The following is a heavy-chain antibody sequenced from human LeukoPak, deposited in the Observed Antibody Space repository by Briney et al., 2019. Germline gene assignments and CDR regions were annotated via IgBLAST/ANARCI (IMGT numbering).Heavy chain of an antibody. CDR2: INEDGSTT. Sequence: GGSLRLSCAASGFTFSSNWMHWDRQAPGKGLVWVSRINEDGSTTNYADSVKGRSTIFRDNAKNTLYLQMNSLRAEDTAVYYCAKGYGSYYDFWSGYLFDYWGQGTLVTVSS. CDR1: GFTFSSNW. V-gene: IGHV3-74*01. J-gene: IGHJ4*02. D-gene: IGHD3-3*01. CDR3: AKGYGSYYDFWSGYLFDY.